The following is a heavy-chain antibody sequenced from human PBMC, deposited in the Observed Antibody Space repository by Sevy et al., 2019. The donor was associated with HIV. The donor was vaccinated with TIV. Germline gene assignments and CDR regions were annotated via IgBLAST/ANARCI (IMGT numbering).Heavy chain of an antibody. J-gene: IGHJ6*02. CDR1: GFTFSSYA. V-gene: IGHV3-30*04. D-gene: IGHD3-9*01. CDR2: ISYDGSNK. CDR3: ARGDDILTGYYFRFPQLEMYGMDV. Sequence: GGSLRLSCAASGFTFSSYAMHWVRQAPGKGLEWVAVISYDGSNKYYAVSVKARFTISRDNSKNTLYLQMNSLRAEDTAVYYCARGDDILTGYYFRFPQLEMYGMDVWGQRTTVTVSS.